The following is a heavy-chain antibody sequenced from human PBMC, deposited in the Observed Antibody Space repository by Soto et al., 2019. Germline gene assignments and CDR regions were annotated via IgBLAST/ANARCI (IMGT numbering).Heavy chain of an antibody. J-gene: IGHJ4*02. Sequence: EVQLLESGGALIQPGGSLRLSCAASGFTFSSYATSWVRQAPGKGLEWVSSISGSGGSTYYADSVKGRFTISRDNSKNTLYLQMNSLRAEDTAVYYCATNSGSYYGYWGQGTLVTVSS. CDR3: ATNSGSYYGY. V-gene: IGHV3-23*01. CDR1: GFTFSSYA. D-gene: IGHD1-26*01. CDR2: ISGSGGST.